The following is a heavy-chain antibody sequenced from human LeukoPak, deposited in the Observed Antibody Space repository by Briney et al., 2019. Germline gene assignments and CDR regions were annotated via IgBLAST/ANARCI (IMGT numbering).Heavy chain of an antibody. J-gene: IGHJ6*03. CDR3: ARVRSSWLRVNYYYYMDV. V-gene: IGHV1-2*02. CDR1: GYTFTGYY. D-gene: IGHD6-13*01. CDR2: INPNSGGT. Sequence: ASVKVSCKASGYTFTGYYMHWVRQAPGQGLEWRGWINPNSGGTNYAQKFQGRVTMTRDTSISTAYMELSRLRSDDTAVYYCARVRSSWLRVNYYYYMDVWGKGTTVTVSS.